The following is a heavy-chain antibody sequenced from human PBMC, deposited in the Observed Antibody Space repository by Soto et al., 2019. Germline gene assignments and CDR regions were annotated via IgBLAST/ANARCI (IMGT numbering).Heavy chain of an antibody. CDR1: GFTFNNYA. CDR3: AKTIGLRLGELSPEF. V-gene: IGHV3-30*18. D-gene: IGHD3-16*02. CDR2: ISYDGSKQ. J-gene: IGHJ4*02. Sequence: QVHLVESGGGVVQPGRSLRLSCAASGFTFNNYAFHWVRQAPGKGLEWVALISYDGSKQYYGDSVQGRFTMSRDNSKNTLLLQMNSLRPEDTAVYYCAKTIGLRLGELSPEFWGQGSLVTGSS.